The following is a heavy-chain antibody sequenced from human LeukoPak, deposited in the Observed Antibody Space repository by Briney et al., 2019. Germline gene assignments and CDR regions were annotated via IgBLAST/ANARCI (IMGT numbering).Heavy chain of an antibody. CDR3: AKDARYYYDSSGYYHRPGYYYGMDV. CDR1: GFTFSSYG. D-gene: IGHD3-22*01. Sequence: GGSLRLSCAASGFTFSSYGMHWVRQAPGKGLEWVAVISYDGSNKYYEDSVKGRFTISRDNSKNTLYLQMNSLRAEDTAVYYCAKDARYYYDSSGYYHRPGYYYGMDVWGQGTTVTVSS. V-gene: IGHV3-30*18. CDR2: ISYDGSNK. J-gene: IGHJ6*02.